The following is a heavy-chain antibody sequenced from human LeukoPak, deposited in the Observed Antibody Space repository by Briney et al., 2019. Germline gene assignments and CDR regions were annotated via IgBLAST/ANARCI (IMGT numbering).Heavy chain of an antibody. V-gene: IGHV3-21*01. CDR1: GFTFSSYS. D-gene: IGHD6-13*01. Sequence: GGSLRLSCAASGFTFSSYSMNWVRQAPGKGLEWVSSISSSSSYIYYADSVKGRFTISRDNAKNSLYLQMNSLRAEDTAVYYFATVAAAGTPVVWGQGTLVTVSS. J-gene: IGHJ1*01. CDR3: ATVAAAGTPVV. CDR2: ISSSSSYI.